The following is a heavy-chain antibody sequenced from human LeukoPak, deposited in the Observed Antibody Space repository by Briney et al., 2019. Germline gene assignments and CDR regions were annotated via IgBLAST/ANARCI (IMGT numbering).Heavy chain of an antibody. Sequence: SEILSLTCAVYGGSFSGYYWSWIRQPPGKGLEWIGEINHSGSTNYNPSLKSRVTISVDTSKNQFSLKLSSVTAADTAVYYCARGHYYGSGRLNLRSEREYYFDYWGQGTLVTVSS. J-gene: IGHJ4*02. CDR3: ARGHYYGSGRLNLRSEREYYFDY. CDR1: GGSFSGYY. V-gene: IGHV4-34*01. CDR2: INHSGST. D-gene: IGHD3-10*01.